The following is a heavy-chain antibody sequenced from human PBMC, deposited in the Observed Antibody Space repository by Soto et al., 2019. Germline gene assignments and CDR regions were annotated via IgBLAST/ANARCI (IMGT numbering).Heavy chain of an antibody. CDR1: GFSLSTSGVG. J-gene: IGHJ5*02. V-gene: IGHV2-5*01. CDR3: AHMTKMGILWADILTGAIPENWFDP. CDR2: IYWNEDK. D-gene: IGHD3-9*01. Sequence: GSGPTLVNPTQTLTLTCTVSGFSLSTSGVGVGWIRQPPGKALEWLALIYWNEDKRYSPSLKSRLTITKDTSKNQVVLTMTNMDPVDTATYYCAHMTKMGILWADILTGAIPENWFDPWGQGTLVTVSS.